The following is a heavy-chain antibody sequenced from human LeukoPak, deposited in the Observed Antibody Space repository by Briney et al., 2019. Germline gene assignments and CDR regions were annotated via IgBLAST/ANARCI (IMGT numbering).Heavy chain of an antibody. Sequence: PSETLSLTCTVSGGSMNNYYWTWIRQPPGKRLEWVGYIYYSGTTNYNPSLKNRVTISIDRSKNQFSLKLNSVTAADTAMYYCAREVKRGAGDPNWFDPWGQGTLVTVSS. V-gene: IGHV4-59*01. CDR3: AREVKRGAGDPNWFDP. J-gene: IGHJ5*02. CDR2: IYYSGTT. D-gene: IGHD4-17*01. CDR1: GGSMNNYY.